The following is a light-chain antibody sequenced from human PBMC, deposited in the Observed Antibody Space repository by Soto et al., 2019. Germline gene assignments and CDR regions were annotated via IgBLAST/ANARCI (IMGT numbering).Light chain of an antibody. Sequence: EIMMTQSPATLSVSPGERATLSCRASQSVSSNLAWYQQKPGQAPRLLIYAASSRATGIPVRFSGSGSGTDFTLTISSLQSEDFALYYCQQYNNWPPWTFGQGTKVDIK. CDR3: QQYNNWPPWT. V-gene: IGKV3D-15*01. J-gene: IGKJ1*01. CDR1: QSVSSN. CDR2: AAS.